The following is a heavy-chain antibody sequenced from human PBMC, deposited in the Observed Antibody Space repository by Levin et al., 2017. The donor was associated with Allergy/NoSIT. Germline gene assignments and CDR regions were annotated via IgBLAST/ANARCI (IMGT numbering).Heavy chain of an antibody. CDR2: INKDGSKT. CDR3: ATDGDYYTFDP. V-gene: IGHV3-7*01. CDR1: GFTFNSYW. D-gene: IGHD5-24*01. J-gene: IGHJ5*02. Sequence: GGSLRLSCAASGFTFNSYWMSWIRQPPGKGLQWVAQINKDGSKTSYVDSVEGRFTISRDNAKNSVYLQMTSLRVEDTAVYFCATDGDYYTFDPWGQGALVTVSS.